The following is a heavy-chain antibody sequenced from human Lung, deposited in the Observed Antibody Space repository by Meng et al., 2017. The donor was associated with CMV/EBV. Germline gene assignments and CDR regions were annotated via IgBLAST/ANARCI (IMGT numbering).Heavy chain of an antibody. V-gene: IGHV1-46*01. J-gene: IGHJ4*02. D-gene: IGHD6-13*01. CDR1: GYPFTIYY. CDR3: ARGRGYANSWYEADY. Sequence: ASXXVSXKASGYPFTIYYMHWVRQAPGQGLEWMGIINPSAGGTSYAQKFRGRLTMTRDTSTSTVYMELSSLRSEDTAVYYCARGRGYANSWYEADYWGQGXLVTVSS. CDR2: INPSAGGT.